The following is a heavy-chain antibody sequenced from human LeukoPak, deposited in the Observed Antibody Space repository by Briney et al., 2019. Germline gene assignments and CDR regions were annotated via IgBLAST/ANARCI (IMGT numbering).Heavy chain of an antibody. D-gene: IGHD3-22*01. V-gene: IGHV3-66*01. J-gene: IGHJ4*02. CDR3: ARGRGYYDSSGDYFFDY. Sequence: GGSLRLSSAASGFTVSSNYMNWVRQAPGKGLEWVSVIYSGGSTYYADSVKGRFTISRDNSKNTLYLQMKSLRAEDTAVYYCARGRGYYDSSGDYFFDYWGQGTLVTVSS. CDR2: IYSGGST. CDR1: GFTVSSNY.